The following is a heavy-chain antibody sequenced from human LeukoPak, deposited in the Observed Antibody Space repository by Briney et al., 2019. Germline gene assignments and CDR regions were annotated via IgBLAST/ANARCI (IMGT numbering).Heavy chain of an antibody. CDR3: ARVDGDGYNIPDY. CDR2: INHSGNT. V-gene: IGHV4-34*01. J-gene: IGHJ4*02. Sequence: SETLSLTCAVYGESFSSYYWSWIRQPPGKGLEWIGEINHSGNTNYNPSLKSRITISVDTSKNQFSLRLSSVTAADTAVYYCARVDGDGYNIPDYWGQGTLVTVSS. CDR1: GESFSSYY. D-gene: IGHD5-24*01.